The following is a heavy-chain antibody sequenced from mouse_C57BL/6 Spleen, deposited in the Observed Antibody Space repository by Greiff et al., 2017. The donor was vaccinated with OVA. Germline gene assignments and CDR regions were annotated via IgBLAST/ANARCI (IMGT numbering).Heavy chain of an antibody. CDR3: ARGGGYYGSSYEGWYFDV. CDR1: GYAFSSSW. V-gene: IGHV1-82*01. D-gene: IGHD1-1*01. CDR2: IYPGDGDT. J-gene: IGHJ1*03. Sequence: QVHVKQSGPELVKPGASVKISCKASGYAFSSSWMNWVKQRPGKGLEWIGRIYPGDGDTNYNGKFKGKATLTADKSSSTAYMQLSSLTSEDSAVYFCARGGGYYGSSYEGWYFDVWGTGTTVTVSS.